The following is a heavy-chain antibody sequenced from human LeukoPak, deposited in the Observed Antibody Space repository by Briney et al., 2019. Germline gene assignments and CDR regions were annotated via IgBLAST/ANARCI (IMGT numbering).Heavy chain of an antibody. CDR3: AREREGPYGYLDY. Sequence: PSETLSLTCTVSGGSISSYYWSWIRQPPGKGLEWIGYISYSGSTDYNPSLKSRVTISVDTSKNQFSLKLSSVTAAETAVYYCAREREGPYGYLDYWGQGTLVTVSS. D-gene: IGHD4-17*01. J-gene: IGHJ4*02. CDR1: GGSISSYY. V-gene: IGHV4-59*12. CDR2: ISYSGST.